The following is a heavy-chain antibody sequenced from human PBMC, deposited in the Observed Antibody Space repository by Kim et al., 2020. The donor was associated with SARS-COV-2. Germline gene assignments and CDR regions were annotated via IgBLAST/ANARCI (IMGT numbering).Heavy chain of an antibody. CDR3: AKVRYYYDSSGYYQLGGAFDI. CDR1: GFTFDDYA. J-gene: IGHJ3*02. V-gene: IGHV3-43*02. CDR2: IGGDGGST. D-gene: IGHD3-22*01. Sequence: GGSLRLSCAASGFTFDDYAMHWVRQAPGKGLEWVSLIGGDGGSTYYADSVKGRFTISRDNSKNSLYLQMNSLRTEDTALYYCAKVRYYYDSSGYYQLGGAFDIWGQGTMVTVSS.